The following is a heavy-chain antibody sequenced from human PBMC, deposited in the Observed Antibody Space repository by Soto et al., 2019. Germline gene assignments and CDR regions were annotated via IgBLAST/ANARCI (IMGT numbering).Heavy chain of an antibody. Sequence: QVQLVQSGAEVKKPGASVKVSCKASGYTFTSYAMHWVRQAPGQRLEWMGWINAGNGNTKYSQKFQGRVTITRDTSASTAYMELSSLRSEDTAVYYCARWSLGSQAGWVDYWGQGTLVTVSS. V-gene: IGHV1-3*01. CDR3: ARWSLGSQAGWVDY. J-gene: IGHJ4*02. CDR1: GYTFTSYA. CDR2: INAGNGNT. D-gene: IGHD3-10*01.